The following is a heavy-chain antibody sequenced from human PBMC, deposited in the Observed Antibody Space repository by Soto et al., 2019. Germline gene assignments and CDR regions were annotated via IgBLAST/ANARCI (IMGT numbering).Heavy chain of an antibody. V-gene: IGHV3-23*01. CDR1: GFTFSSSP. J-gene: IGHJ5*02. Sequence: EVQLLESGGGLVQPGGSLRLSCVVSGFTFSSSPMSWVRRAPGKGLEWVSGINGGDDSKHYAESVRGRFTITRDNSKNTLLLQMNSLRAEDTAIYYCAKASHWGIISPTHDPWGQGTLVTVSS. CDR3: AKASHWGIISPTHDP. D-gene: IGHD3-16*01. CDR2: INGGDDSK.